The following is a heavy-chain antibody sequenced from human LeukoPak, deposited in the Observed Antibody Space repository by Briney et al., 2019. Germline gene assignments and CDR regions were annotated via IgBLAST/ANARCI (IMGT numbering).Heavy chain of an antibody. V-gene: IGHV4-39*02. CDR3: ASIVAAGIDY. Sequence: SETLSLACIVSGDSISSSSYHWGWIRQPPGKGLEWIGSIYYSGDTYYNPSLKSRVTMYVDTSKNHFSLKLSSVTASDTAVYYCASIVAAGIDYWGQGTLVTVSS. D-gene: IGHD6-13*01. CDR1: GDSISSSSYH. CDR2: IYYSGDT. J-gene: IGHJ4*02.